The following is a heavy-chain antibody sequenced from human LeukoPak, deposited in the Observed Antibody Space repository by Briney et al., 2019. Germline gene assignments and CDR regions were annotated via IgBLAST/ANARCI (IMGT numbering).Heavy chain of an antibody. V-gene: IGHV3-23*01. CDR3: AKDPEWELLLQFDY. CDR1: GFTFSSYA. Sequence: AGGSLRLSCAASGFTFSSYAMSWVRQAPGKGLEWVSAISGSGGSTYYADSVKGRFTISRDNSKNTLYLQMNSLRAEDTAVYYCAKDPEWELLLQFDYWGQGTLVTVSS. D-gene: IGHD1-26*01. CDR2: ISGSGGST. J-gene: IGHJ4*02.